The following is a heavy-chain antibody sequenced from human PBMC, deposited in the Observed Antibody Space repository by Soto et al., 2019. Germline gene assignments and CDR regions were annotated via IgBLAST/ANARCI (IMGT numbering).Heavy chain of an antibody. D-gene: IGHD3-3*01. Sequence: SEILSLTCAVYGGSFSGYYWSWIRQPPGKGLEWIGEINHSGSTNYNPSLKSRVTISVDTSKNQFSLKLSSVTAADTAVYYCARGRITISTNWFDPWGQGTLVTVSS. CDR1: GGSFSGYY. V-gene: IGHV4-34*01. CDR2: INHSGST. J-gene: IGHJ5*02. CDR3: ARGRITISTNWFDP.